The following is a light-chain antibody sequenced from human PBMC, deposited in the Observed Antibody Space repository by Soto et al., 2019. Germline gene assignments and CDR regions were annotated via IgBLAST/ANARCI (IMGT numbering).Light chain of an antibody. Sequence: QSALTQPASVSASPGQSITISCIGDLGNDHHVSWYQQHPGKAPKLLIYAGSRLPSGVSDRFSAFMSANTASLTISGVQAEDEADYFCASYASTTLEFGGGTKLTVL. CDR2: AGS. CDR3: ASYASTTLE. J-gene: IGLJ3*02. V-gene: IGLV2-23*01. CDR1: DLGNDHH.